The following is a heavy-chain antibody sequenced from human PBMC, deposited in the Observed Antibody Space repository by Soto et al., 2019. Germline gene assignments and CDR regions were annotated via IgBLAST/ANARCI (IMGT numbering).Heavy chain of an antibody. CDR2: ISAYNGNT. J-gene: IGHJ6*02. V-gene: IGHV1-18*01. Sequence: VASVKVSCTASGYTFTSYAIRWVRQAPGQGLEWMGWISAYNGNTNYAQKLQGRVTMTTDTSTSTAYMELRSLRSDDTAVYYCARDRVEMATIRYYYYGMDVWGQGTTVTVSS. CDR3: ARDRVEMATIRYYYYGMDV. CDR1: GYTFTSYA. D-gene: IGHD5-12*01.